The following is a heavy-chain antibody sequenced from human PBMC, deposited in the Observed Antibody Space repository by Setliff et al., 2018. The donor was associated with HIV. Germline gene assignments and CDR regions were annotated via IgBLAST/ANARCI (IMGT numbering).Heavy chain of an antibody. J-gene: IGHJ6*03. CDR1: GGSISSSSYY. D-gene: IGHD5-18*01. CDR3: ARHNTGYSYGYDYYYYYMDV. V-gene: IGHV4-39*01. Sequence: SETLSLTCTVSGGSISSSSYYWGWIRQPPGKGLEWIGSIYYSGSTYSNPSLKSRVTISVDPSKNQFSLKLSSVTAADTAVYYCARHNTGYSYGYDYYYYYMDVWGKGTTVTVSS. CDR2: IYYSGST.